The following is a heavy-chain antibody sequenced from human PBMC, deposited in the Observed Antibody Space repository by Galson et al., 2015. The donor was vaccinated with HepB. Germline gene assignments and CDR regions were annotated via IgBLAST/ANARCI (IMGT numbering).Heavy chain of an antibody. J-gene: IGHJ4*02. CDR2: ISASGDNT. CDR1: GFTFNTYA. D-gene: IGHD3-22*01. Sequence: SLRLSCAASGFTFNTYAMSWVRQAPGKGLEWVSAISASGDNTYYSNSVKGRFAISRDNFKKTLYLQMNSLRAEDTAMYYCARRYDSRGHTQGFDFWGQGTLVTVSS. CDR3: ARRYDSRGHTQGFDF. V-gene: IGHV3-23*01.